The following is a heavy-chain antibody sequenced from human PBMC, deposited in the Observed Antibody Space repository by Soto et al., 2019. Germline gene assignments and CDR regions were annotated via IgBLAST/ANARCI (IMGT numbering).Heavy chain of an antibody. CDR3: ARYPHGAAAGIPYYYYGRDV. D-gene: IGHD6-13*01. Sequence: EWMGGIIPIFGTANYAQKFQGRVTITADDSTSTAYMEQSSLRSEDTAVYYCARYPHGAAAGIPYYYYGRDVWGQGTTVTVSS. J-gene: IGHJ6*02. V-gene: IGHV1-69*01. CDR2: IIPIFGTA.